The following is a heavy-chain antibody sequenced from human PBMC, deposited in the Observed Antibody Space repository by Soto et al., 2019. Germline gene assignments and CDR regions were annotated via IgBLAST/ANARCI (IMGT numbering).Heavy chain of an antibody. V-gene: IGHV1-69*02. D-gene: IGHD3-10*01. Sequence: QVQLVQSGAEVKKPGSSVKVSCKASGGTFSSYTISWVRQAPGQGLEWMGRIIPILGIANYAQKFQGRVTNTADKTTSTAYMGLSSLRSQDTAVYYCARAEYGSGHAWDNWSDPWGQGTLVTVSS. CDR1: GGTFSSYT. CDR2: IIPILGIA. J-gene: IGHJ5*02. CDR3: ARAEYGSGHAWDNWSDP.